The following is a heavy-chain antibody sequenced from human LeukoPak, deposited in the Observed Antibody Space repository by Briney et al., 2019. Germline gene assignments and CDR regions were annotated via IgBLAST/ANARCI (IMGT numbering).Heavy chain of an antibody. Sequence: GGSLRLSCAASGFTFSSYWMSWVRQAPGKGLEWVANIKQDGSEKYYVDSVKGRFTISRDNAKNSLYLQMNSLRAEDTAVYYCARDASVVSYYMDVWGKGTTVTVSS. CDR2: IKQDGSEK. CDR1: GFTFSSYW. V-gene: IGHV3-7*01. CDR3: ARDASVVSYYMDV. D-gene: IGHD3-22*01. J-gene: IGHJ6*03.